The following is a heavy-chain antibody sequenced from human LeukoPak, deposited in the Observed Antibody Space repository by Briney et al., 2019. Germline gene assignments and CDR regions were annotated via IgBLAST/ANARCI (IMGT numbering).Heavy chain of an antibody. J-gene: IGHJ5*02. CDR3: AKDDCTSTNCPAGFDP. V-gene: IGHV3-23*01. Sequence: GGSLRLSCAASGFTFKNYPMSWIRQSPGKGLEWVSGINGGNTYYADSVKGRFTIPRDNSKNTLYLQMNSLRVEDTAVYYCAKDDCTSTNCPAGFDPWGQGTLVSVSS. D-gene: IGHD2-2*01. CDR1: GFTFKNYP. CDR2: INGGNT.